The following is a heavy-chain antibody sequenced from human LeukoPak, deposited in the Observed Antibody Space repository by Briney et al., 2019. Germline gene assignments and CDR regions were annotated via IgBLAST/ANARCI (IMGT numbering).Heavy chain of an antibody. Sequence: ASVKDSCKASGYTFTSYAMHWVRQAPGQRLEWMGWIDAGNGNTKYSQKFQGRVTITRDTSASTAYMELSSLRSEDTAVYYCARDVVGATLDYWGQGTLVTVSS. CDR3: ARDVVGATLDY. V-gene: IGHV1-3*01. J-gene: IGHJ4*02. CDR1: GYTFTSYA. CDR2: IDAGNGNT. D-gene: IGHD1-26*01.